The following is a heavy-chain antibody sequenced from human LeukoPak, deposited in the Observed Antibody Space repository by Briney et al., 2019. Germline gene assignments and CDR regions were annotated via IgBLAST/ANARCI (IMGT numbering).Heavy chain of an antibody. J-gene: IGHJ3*02. D-gene: IGHD5-12*01. CDR3: ARLWLRSYAFDI. CDR2: IYYSGST. V-gene: IGHV4-39*01. CDR1: GGSISSSNYY. Sequence: MTSETLSLTCTVSGGSISSSNYYWGWIRQPPGKGLEWIGSIYYSGSTYYNPSLKSRVTISVDTSKNQFSLKLSSVTAADTAVYYCARLWLRSYAFDIWGQGTMVTVSS.